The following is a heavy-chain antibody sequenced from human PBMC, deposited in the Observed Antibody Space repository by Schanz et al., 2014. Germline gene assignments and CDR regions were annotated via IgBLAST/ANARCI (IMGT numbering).Heavy chain of an antibody. CDR2: LRYDGINK. CDR3: ARDKGGYYPFDY. V-gene: IGHV3-33*08. D-gene: IGHD3-3*01. CDR1: GFTFSSYA. Sequence: QVQLVESGGGVVQPGRSLRLSCAASGFTFSSYAVHWVRQAPGKGLEWVAFLRYDGINKYYADSVKGRFTISRDNSKNTLYLQMNSLTADDTAVYYCARDKGGYYPFDYWGRGSLVPVSS. J-gene: IGHJ4*02.